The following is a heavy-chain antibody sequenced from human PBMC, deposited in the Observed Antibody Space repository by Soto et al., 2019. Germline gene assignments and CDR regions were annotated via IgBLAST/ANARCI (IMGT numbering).Heavy chain of an antibody. V-gene: IGHV1-69*06. CDR2: IIPIFGTA. CDR1: GGTFSSYA. Sequence: QVQLVQSGAEVKKPGSSVKVSCKASGGTFSSYAISWVRQAPGQGLEWMGGIIPIFGTANYAQKFQGRVTITADKSTSTAYMELSSLRSEDTAAYYCARDSGGYSYGYAFGDYWGQGTLVTVSS. J-gene: IGHJ4*02. CDR3: ARDSGGYSYGYAFGDY. D-gene: IGHD5-18*01.